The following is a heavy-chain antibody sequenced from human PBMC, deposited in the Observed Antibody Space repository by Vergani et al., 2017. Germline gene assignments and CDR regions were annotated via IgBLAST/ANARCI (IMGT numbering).Heavy chain of an antibody. CDR1: GYPFTSYG. J-gene: IGHJ3*02. CDR3: AEGYDSSGYTPFGI. Sequence: QVQLVQSGAEVKKPGASVKVSCKASGYPFTSYGISWVRQAPGQGLEWMGWISAYNGNTNYAQKLQGRVTMTTDTSTSTAYIELRSLRSDDTAVYYCAEGYDSSGYTPFGIWGQGTRVTVSS. CDR2: ISAYNGNT. V-gene: IGHV1-18*01. D-gene: IGHD3-22*01.